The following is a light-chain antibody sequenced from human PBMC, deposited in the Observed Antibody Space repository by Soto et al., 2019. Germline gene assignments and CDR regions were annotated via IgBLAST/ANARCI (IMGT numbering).Light chain of an antibody. V-gene: IGKV1-12*01. CDR3: QQASSFPFS. CDR1: QGVSTW. CDR2: AAS. J-gene: IGKJ3*01. Sequence: DIQMPKSPSSVSASVGDRVTITCRASQGVSTWLAWYQQIPGKAPKLLIYAASTLQSGVPSMFSGSGSGTDFTLTISSLQPGESATYYCQQASSFPFSCGPGNKVDI.